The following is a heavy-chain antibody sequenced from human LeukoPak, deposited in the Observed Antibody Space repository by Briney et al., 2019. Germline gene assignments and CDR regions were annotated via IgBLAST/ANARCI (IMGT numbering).Heavy chain of an antibody. J-gene: IGHJ5*02. CDR1: GFTFSSYS. Sequence: GGSLRLSCAASGFTFSSYSMNWVRQAPGKGLEWVSSISSSSSYIYYAGSVKGRFTISRDNAKNSLYLQMNSLRAEDTAVYYCARDSGHAAWWFDPWGQGTLVTVSS. CDR2: ISSSSSYI. V-gene: IGHV3-21*01. D-gene: IGHD1-26*01. CDR3: ARDSGHAAWWFDP.